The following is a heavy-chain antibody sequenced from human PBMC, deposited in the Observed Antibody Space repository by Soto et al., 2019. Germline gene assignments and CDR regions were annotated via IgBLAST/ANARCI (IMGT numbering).Heavy chain of an antibody. CDR3: ARDVGGMDV. D-gene: IGHD2-15*01. CDR2: INAGNGNT. V-gene: IGHV1-3*01. J-gene: IGHJ6*02. Sequence: QVQLVQSGAEVKKPGASVKVSCKASGYTFTSYAMHWVRQAPGQRLEWMGWINAGNGNTKYSQKFQSRVTITRDTSASTAYMELGSRRSEDTAVYYCARDVGGMDVWGQGTTVTVSS. CDR1: GYTFTSYA.